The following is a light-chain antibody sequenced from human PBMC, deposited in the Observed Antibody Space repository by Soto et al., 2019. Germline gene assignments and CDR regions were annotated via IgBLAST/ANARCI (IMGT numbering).Light chain of an antibody. V-gene: IGKV3D-15*01. Sequence: EIVVTQSPSTLSVSPGDRATLPCRASQSVGNDLAWYQQKPGQAPRLLIYDASTRATGIPARFSGSGSGTEFTLTISSLLSEDFEVYSCQQYNNWPLTFGGGTKVDIK. CDR3: QQYNNWPLT. CDR1: QSVGND. CDR2: DAS. J-gene: IGKJ4*01.